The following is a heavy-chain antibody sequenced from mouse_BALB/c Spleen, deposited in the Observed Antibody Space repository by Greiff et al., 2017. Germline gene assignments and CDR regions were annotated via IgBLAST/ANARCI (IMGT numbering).Heavy chain of an antibody. CDR3: ARSIGSEGAWFAY. D-gene: IGHD2-14*01. CDR1: GFSLTSYG. V-gene: IGHV2-2*02. Sequence: QVQLQQSGPGLVQPSQSLSITCTVSGFSLTSYGVHWVRQSPGKGLEWLGVIWSGGSTDYNAAFISRLSISKDNSKSQVFFKMNSLQANDTAIYYCARSIGSEGAWFAYWGQGTLVTVSA. CDR2: IWSGGST. J-gene: IGHJ3*01.